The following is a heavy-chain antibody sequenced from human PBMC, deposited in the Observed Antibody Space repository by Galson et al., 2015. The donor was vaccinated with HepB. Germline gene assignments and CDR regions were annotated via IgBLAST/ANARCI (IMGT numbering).Heavy chain of an antibody. V-gene: IGHV1-24*01. CDR3: ATIERWLARTLDY. CDR1: GYTLTELS. Sequence: SVTVSCKVSGYTLTELSMHWVRQAPGKGLEWMGGFDPEVGETIYAQKFQGRVTMTEDTSTDTAYMELSSLRSEDTAVYYCATIERWLARTLDYWGQGTLVTVSS. CDR2: FDPEVGET. J-gene: IGHJ4*02. D-gene: IGHD6-19*01.